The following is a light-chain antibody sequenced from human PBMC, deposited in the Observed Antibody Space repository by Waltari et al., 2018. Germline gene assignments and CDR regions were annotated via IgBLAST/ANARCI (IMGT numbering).Light chain of an antibody. CDR3: SSYTSSSTLCV. CDR1: SSDVGDYNY. Sequence: QSALTQPASVSGSPGQSLTISCTGTSSDVGDYNYVSWYQQYPDKAPKVIIYDVSERPSGVSNRFSGSKSGNTASLTISGLQAEDEADYYCSSYTSSSTLCVFGTGTKVTVL. CDR2: DVS. V-gene: IGLV2-14*03. J-gene: IGLJ1*01.